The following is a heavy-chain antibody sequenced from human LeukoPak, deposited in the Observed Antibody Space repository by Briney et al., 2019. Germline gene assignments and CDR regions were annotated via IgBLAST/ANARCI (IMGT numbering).Heavy chain of an antibody. Sequence: GGSLRLSCAASGFTFSSYGMHWVRQAPGKGLEWVAVIWYDGSNKYYADSVKGRFTISRDNSKNTLSLQVNSLRAEDTAVYYCARFLYSSGLDYWGQGTLVAVSS. CDR3: ARFLYSSGLDY. V-gene: IGHV3-33*01. J-gene: IGHJ4*02. D-gene: IGHD6-19*01. CDR2: IWYDGSNK. CDR1: GFTFSSYG.